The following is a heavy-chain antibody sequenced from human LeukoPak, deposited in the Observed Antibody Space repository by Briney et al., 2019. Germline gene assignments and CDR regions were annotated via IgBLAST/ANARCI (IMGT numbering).Heavy chain of an antibody. D-gene: IGHD3-22*01. Sequence: GGSLRLSCAASGFTFSSYEMNWVRQAPGKGLEWVSYISSSSSTIYYADSVKGRFTISRDNAKNSLYLQMNSLRAEDTAVYYCARAYYYDSSGYFGFSNWGQGTLVTVSS. CDR3: ARAYYYDSSGYFGFSN. V-gene: IGHV3-48*01. CDR2: ISSSSSTI. CDR1: GFTFSSYE. J-gene: IGHJ4*02.